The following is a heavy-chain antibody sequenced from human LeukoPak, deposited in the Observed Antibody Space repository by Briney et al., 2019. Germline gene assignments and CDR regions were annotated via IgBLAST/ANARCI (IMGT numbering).Heavy chain of an antibody. CDR1: GYTFTSYG. CDR3: ARVALPYYYYGMDV. Sequence: GASVKVSCKASGYTFTSYGISWVRQAPGQGLEWMGWISAYNGNTNYAQKLQGRVTMTTDTSTSTAYMELRSLRSDDTAVYYCARVALPYYYYGMDVWGQGTTVTVSS. V-gene: IGHV1-18*01. J-gene: IGHJ6*02. CDR2: ISAYNGNT.